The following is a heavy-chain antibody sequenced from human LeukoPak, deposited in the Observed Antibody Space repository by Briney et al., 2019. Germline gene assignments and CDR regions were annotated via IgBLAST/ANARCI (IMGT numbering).Heavy chain of an antibody. CDR1: GYAFTRYY. CDR2: INPSGDGT. CDR3: ARGRGYSSGWSGGYFDY. V-gene: IGHV1-46*01. D-gene: IGHD6-13*01. J-gene: IGHJ4*02. Sequence: ASVKVSCKASGYAFTRYYMQWVRQAPGQGLEWMGVINPSGDGTSYAQKFQGRVTMTRDTSTSTVYMELSSLRAEDTAVYYCARGRGYSSGWSGGYFDYWGQGTLVTVSS.